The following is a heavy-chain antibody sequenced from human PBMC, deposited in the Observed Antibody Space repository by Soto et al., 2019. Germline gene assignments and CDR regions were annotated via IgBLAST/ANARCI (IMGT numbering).Heavy chain of an antibody. J-gene: IGHJ6*02. CDR2: IDTDGSRK. CDR1: GFNFNTYW. CDR3: GRVPLDGNYANGVDV. D-gene: IGHD4-17*01. Sequence: EVQLVESGGGLVQPGGSLRLSCAASGFNFNTYWMYWVRQAPGKGLEWVANIDTDGSRKNYVDSVKGRFIISRDNAKNSLLRQMNSLGADDTAVYYCGRVPLDGNYANGVDVWGQGTTVTVSS. V-gene: IGHV3-7*03.